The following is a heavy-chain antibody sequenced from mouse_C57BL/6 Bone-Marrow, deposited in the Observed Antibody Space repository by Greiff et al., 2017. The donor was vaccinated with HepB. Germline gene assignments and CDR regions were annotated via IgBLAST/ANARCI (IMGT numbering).Heavy chain of an antibody. Sequence: VQLQQSVAELVRPGASVKLSCTASGFNIKNTYMHWVKQRPEQGLEWIGRIDPANGNTKYAPKFQGKATITADTSSNTAYLQLSSLTSEDTAIYYCARPSFYGSSYQYYAMDYWGQGTSVTVSS. D-gene: IGHD1-1*01. CDR2: IDPANGNT. CDR1: GFNIKNTY. J-gene: IGHJ4*01. CDR3: ARPSFYGSSYQYYAMDY. V-gene: IGHV14-3*01.